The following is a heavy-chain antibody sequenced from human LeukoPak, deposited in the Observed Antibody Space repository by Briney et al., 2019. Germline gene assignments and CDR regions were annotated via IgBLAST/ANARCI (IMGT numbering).Heavy chain of an antibody. CDR3: ARSSYGAGSKPYWVDY. Sequence: KPSETLSLTCTVFGGSISSSSYYWAWIRQPPGKGLEYIGSYSGSTYYNPSLKSRVTISVDTSKKQFSLKLSSVTAADTAVYYCARSSYGAGSKPYWVDYWGQGTLVTVSS. V-gene: IGHV4-39*01. CDR2: YSGST. J-gene: IGHJ4*02. D-gene: IGHD3-10*01. CDR1: GGSISSSSYY.